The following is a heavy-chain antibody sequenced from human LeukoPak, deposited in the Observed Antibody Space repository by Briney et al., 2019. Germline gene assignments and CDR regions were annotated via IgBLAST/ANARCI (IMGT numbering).Heavy chain of an antibody. V-gene: IGHV3-49*04. J-gene: IGHJ4*02. CDR2: IQAKAYGGVT. Sequence: GGSLRLSCPTSGFTLGAYALSCVRQAPGKGLEWVGFIQAKAYGGVTKYAASVNGKYSISRNDSQSIANLQMNDLKTEDTAVYYCTRAPHPRCSSSGCYLDYWGQGTLVTVSS. CDR1: GFTLGAYA. D-gene: IGHD2-2*01. CDR3: TRAPHPRCSSSGCYLDY.